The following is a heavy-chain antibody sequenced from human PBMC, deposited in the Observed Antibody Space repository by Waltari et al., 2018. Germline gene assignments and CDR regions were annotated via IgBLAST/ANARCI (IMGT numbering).Heavy chain of an antibody. CDR2: INYSGST. CDR1: GGSFRGYY. D-gene: IGHD6-13*01. Sequence: QVQLQQWGAGLLKPSETLSLTCAVYGGSFRGYYWSWIRPPPGKGLEWIGEINYSGSTNYNPSLKSRLTISVDTSKKQFSLKLSSVTAADTAVYYCATRRGGYSSSWYPFDYWGQGTLVTVSS. V-gene: IGHV4-34*01. CDR3: ATRRGGYSSSWYPFDY. J-gene: IGHJ4*02.